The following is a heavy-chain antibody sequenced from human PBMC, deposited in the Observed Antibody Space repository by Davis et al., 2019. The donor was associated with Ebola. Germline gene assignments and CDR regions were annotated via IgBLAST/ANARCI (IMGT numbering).Heavy chain of an antibody. Sequence: SVKVSCKASGGTFSSYTISWVRQAPGQGLEWMGRIIPILGIANYAQKFRGRVMITADKSTRIAYMELNSLTSEDTAVYYCARGPSVATAHYFDYWGQGTLVIVSS. CDR1: GGTFSSYT. CDR3: ARGPSVATAHYFDY. V-gene: IGHV1-69*02. CDR2: IIPILGIA. D-gene: IGHD2-21*02. J-gene: IGHJ4*02.